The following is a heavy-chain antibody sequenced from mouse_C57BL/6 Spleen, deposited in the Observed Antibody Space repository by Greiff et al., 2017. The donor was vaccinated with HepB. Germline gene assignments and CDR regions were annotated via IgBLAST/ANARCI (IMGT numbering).Heavy chain of an antibody. D-gene: IGHD2-4*01. J-gene: IGHJ1*03. Sequence: EVQLQQSGPELVKPGASVKISCKASGYTFTDYYMNWVKQSHGKSLEWIGDINPNNGGTSYNQKFKGKATLTVDKSSSTAYMELRSLTSEDSAVYYCARSGMGYDYLWYFDVWGTGTTVTVSS. CDR3: ARSGMGYDYLWYFDV. V-gene: IGHV1-26*01. CDR2: INPNNGGT. CDR1: GYTFTDYY.